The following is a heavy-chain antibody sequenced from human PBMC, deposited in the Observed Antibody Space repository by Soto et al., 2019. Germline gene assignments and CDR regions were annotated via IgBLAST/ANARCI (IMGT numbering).Heavy chain of an antibody. CDR1: GVSINNNNYY. CDR3: AKVVVAATRHTDFDS. Sequence: QPQLQESGPGLVKPSETLSLNCTVSGVSINNNNYYWAWIRQPAGKGLAWIASIYFDGTTYYNPSLKSRVTISGDPSKNRFSLTLSSVTAADTAVYYCAKVVVAATRHTDFDSWGQGTLVTVSS. CDR2: IYFDGTT. V-gene: IGHV4-39*02. D-gene: IGHD2-15*01. J-gene: IGHJ4*02.